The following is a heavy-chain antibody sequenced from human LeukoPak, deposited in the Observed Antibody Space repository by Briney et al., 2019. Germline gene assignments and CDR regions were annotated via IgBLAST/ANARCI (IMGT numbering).Heavy chain of an antibody. CDR1: GYTFTSYG. V-gene: IGHV1-18*01. CDR2: ISAYNGNT. Sequence: ASVKVSCKASGYTFTSYGIIWVRQAPGQGLEWMGWISAYNGNTNYAQKLQGRVTMTTDTSTSTAYMELRSLRSDDTAVYYCARVEQYSSGWYTNYYYGMDVWGQGTTVTVSS. D-gene: IGHD6-19*01. CDR3: ARVEQYSSGWYTNYYYGMDV. J-gene: IGHJ6*02.